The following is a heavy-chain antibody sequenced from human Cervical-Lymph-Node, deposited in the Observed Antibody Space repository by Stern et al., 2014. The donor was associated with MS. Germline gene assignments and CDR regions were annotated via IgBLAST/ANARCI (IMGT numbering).Heavy chain of an antibody. D-gene: IGHD6-13*01. CDR2: IYYSGRT. V-gene: IGHV4-59*01. CDR1: GGSIINYY. CDR3: ARDSSDTWYGPIDA. J-gene: IGHJ5*02. Sequence: QVQLQESGPGLVKPSETLSLTCTVSGGSIINYYWSWIRQTPGKGLEWFGYIYYSGRTNYNPSLKSRVSISVDTSKNQFSLMLSSVTAADTAVYYCARDSSDTWYGPIDAWGQGTQVIVSS.